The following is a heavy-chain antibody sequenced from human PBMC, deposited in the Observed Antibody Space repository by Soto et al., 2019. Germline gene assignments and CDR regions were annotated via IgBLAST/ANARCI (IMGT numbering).Heavy chain of an antibody. D-gene: IGHD2-2*01. Sequence: QVQLVQSGTEVVKPGASVKVSCKTSGYRFIDYTISWVRQAPGQGLEWMGWISPYNDDTKYAQKFQGRVTMTTDTSTRTAYMTLRSLRSDDTAIYYCARDGFYAGSGRSTYTYSPPRFYGMDVWGRGTTVTVS. CDR1: GYRFIDYT. CDR2: ISPYNDDT. CDR3: ARDGFYAGSGRSTYTYSPPRFYGMDV. V-gene: IGHV1-18*01. J-gene: IGHJ6*02.